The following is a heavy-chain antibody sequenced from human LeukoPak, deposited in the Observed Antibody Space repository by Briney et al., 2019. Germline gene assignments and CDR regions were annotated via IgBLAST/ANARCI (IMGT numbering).Heavy chain of an antibody. J-gene: IGHJ4*02. V-gene: IGHV3-15*01. Sequence: GGSLRLSCAASGFTFSDAWMSWVRQAPGKGLEWVGRIKSKTDGGTTDYAAPVKGRFTISRDDSKNTLYLQMNSLKTEDTAVYYCARESQYISSSDLWGQGTLVTVSS. D-gene: IGHD6-13*01. CDR1: GFTFSDAW. CDR3: ARESQYISSSDL. CDR2: IKSKTDGGTT.